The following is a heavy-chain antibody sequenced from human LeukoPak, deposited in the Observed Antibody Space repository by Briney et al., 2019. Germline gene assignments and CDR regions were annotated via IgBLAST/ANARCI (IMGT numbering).Heavy chain of an antibody. CDR1: GYTFTSYG. Sequence: GASVKVSCKASGYTFTSYGISWVRQAPGQGLEWMGWISAYNGNTNYAQKLQGRVTMTTDTSTSTAYMELRSLRSDDTAVYYCARAKMVRGTRSLGYWGQGTLVTVSS. V-gene: IGHV1-18*01. D-gene: IGHD3-10*01. CDR3: ARAKMVRGTRSLGY. CDR2: ISAYNGNT. J-gene: IGHJ4*02.